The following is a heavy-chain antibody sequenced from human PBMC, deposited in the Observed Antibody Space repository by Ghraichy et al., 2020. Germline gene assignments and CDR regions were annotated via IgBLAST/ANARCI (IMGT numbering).Heavy chain of an antibody. V-gene: IGHV3-48*04. Sequence: GGSLRLSCAASGFTFSSYSMNWVRQAPGKGLEWVSYISSSSSTIYYADSVKGRFTISRDNAKNSLYLQMNSLRAEDTAVYYCARDSENYGGNSLYVDYYGMDVWGQGTTVTVSS. CDR2: ISSSSSTI. J-gene: IGHJ6*02. D-gene: IGHD4-23*01. CDR1: GFTFSSYS. CDR3: ARDSENYGGNSLYVDYYGMDV.